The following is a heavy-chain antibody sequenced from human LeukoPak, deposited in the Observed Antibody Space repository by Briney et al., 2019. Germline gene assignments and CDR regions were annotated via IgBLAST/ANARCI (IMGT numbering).Heavy chain of an antibody. CDR2: LYHGGST. Sequence: GGTLRLSCAASGFTFSAYGMTWVRQAPGKGLEWVSILYHGGSTYYADSVKGRFSISRDTSKNTLYLQMNSLRVEDTAVYYCATRRFGELTYRGQGTLVTVSS. CDR1: GFTFSAYG. V-gene: IGHV3-66*01. D-gene: IGHD3-10*01. J-gene: IGHJ4*02. CDR3: ATRRFGELTY.